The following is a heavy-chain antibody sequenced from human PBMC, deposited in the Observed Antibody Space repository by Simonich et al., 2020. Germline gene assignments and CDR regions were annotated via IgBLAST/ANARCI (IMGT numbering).Heavy chain of an antibody. J-gene: IGHJ6*02. CDR2: IWYDGSNK. V-gene: IGHV3-30*18. Sequence: QVQLVESGGGVVQPGRSLRLSCAASGFTFRSYGMHWVREAPGKGVEWVAVIWYDGSNKYYADSVKGRLTISRDNSKNTLYLQMNSLRAEDTAMYYCAKESTVSRWDYYYGMDVWGQGTTVTVSS. CDR1: GFTFRSYG. D-gene: IGHD4-17*01. CDR3: AKESTVSRWDYYYGMDV.